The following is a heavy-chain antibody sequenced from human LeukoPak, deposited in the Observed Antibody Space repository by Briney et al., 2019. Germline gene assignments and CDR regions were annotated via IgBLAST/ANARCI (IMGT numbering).Heavy chain of an antibody. D-gene: IGHD3-22*01. CDR2: ISSNGGST. J-gene: IGHJ4*02. Sequence: GGSLRLSCAASGFTFSSYAMHWVRQAPGKELEYVSAISSNGGSTYYANSVKGRFTISRDNSKNTLYLQMGSLRAEDMAVYYCARGGTYYDSSGYYYADYWGQGTLVTVSS. CDR1: GFTFSSYA. CDR3: ARGGTYYDSSGYYYADY. V-gene: IGHV3-64*01.